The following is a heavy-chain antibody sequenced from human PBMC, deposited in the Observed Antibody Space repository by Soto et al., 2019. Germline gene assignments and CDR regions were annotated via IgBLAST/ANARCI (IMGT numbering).Heavy chain of an antibody. CDR3: TTAPGAAWWLKPRIDI. Sequence: EVQLVESGGGLVKPGGSLRLSCAASGFTFSNAWMSWVRQAPGKGLEWVGRIKSKTDGGTTDYAAPVKGRFTISRDDSKNTLYLQMNSLKTEDTAVYYCTTAPGAAWWLKPRIDIWGQGTMVTVSS. V-gene: IGHV3-15*01. J-gene: IGHJ3*02. D-gene: IGHD2-15*01. CDR1: GFTFSNAW. CDR2: IKSKTDGGTT.